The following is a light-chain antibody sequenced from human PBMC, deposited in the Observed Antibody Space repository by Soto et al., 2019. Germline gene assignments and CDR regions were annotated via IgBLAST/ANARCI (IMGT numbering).Light chain of an antibody. CDR1: QSVSNQ. V-gene: IGKV3D-15*01. CDR2: VAS. Sequence: EIVMTQSPVTLSMSPGETATLSCRASQSVSNQLAWYQQTPGQAPRLLIYVASSRAAGIPARFSGGGSGTDFTLTISSLQSEDFAVYYCQQYNNWPLTFGQGTRLENK. CDR3: QQYNNWPLT. J-gene: IGKJ5*01.